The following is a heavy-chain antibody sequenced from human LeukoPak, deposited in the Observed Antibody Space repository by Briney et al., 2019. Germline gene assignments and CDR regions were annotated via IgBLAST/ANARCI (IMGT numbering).Heavy chain of an antibody. V-gene: IGHV3-74*01. Sequence: GGSLRLSCAASGFTFSKYWMLWVRQAPGKGLESVSRINTDGTVTTYADSVKGRFTASRDNADNTMFLQMNSVRDEDTAVCYCATKQWLAPPPDSWGQGTPVTVSS. D-gene: IGHD6-19*01. CDR1: GFTFSKYW. J-gene: IGHJ4*02. CDR2: INTDGTVT. CDR3: ATKQWLAPPPDS.